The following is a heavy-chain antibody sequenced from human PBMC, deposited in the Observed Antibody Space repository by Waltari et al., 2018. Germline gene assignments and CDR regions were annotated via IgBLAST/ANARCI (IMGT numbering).Heavy chain of an antibody. CDR1: GYSISSGYY. D-gene: IGHD3-10*01. V-gene: IGHV4-38-2*01. J-gene: IGHJ6*02. Sequence: QVQLQESGPGLVKPSETLSLTCAVSGYSISSGYYWGWIRQPPGKGLEWIGSIYHSGSTYYNPSLKGRVTISVDTSKNQFSLKLSSVTAADTAVYYCARHAYYYGSGSYYISYYYYGMDVWGQGTTVTVSS. CDR2: IYHSGST. CDR3: ARHAYYYGSGSYYISYYYYGMDV.